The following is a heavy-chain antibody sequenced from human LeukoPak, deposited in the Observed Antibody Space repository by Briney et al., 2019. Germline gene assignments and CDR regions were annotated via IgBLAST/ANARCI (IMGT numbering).Heavy chain of an antibody. CDR2: IYYSGST. J-gene: IGHJ4*02. D-gene: IGHD3-22*01. Sequence: SSETLSLTCTVSGGSISSSSYYWGWIRQPPGKGLEWIGSIYYSGSTYYNPSLKSRVTISVDTSKNQFSLKLSSVTAADTAMYYCAVWYYYDSSGYYTRFDYWGQGTLVTVSS. CDR3: AVWYYYDSSGYYTRFDY. CDR1: GGSISSSSYY. V-gene: IGHV4-39*01.